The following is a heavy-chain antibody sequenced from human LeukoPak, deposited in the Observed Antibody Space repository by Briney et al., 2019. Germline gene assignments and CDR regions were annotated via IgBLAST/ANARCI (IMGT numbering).Heavy chain of an antibody. Sequence: SETLSLTCTVSGGSISSYWSWIRQPAGKGLEWIGRIYGSGSINYNPSLKSRVTMSLDTSKNQFSLKLSSVTAADTAMYYCARDSGTTGEVKFDPWGQGTLVTVSS. CDR2: IYGSGSI. CDR3: ARDSGTTGEVKFDP. V-gene: IGHV4-4*07. D-gene: IGHD3-10*01. J-gene: IGHJ5*02. CDR1: GGSISSY.